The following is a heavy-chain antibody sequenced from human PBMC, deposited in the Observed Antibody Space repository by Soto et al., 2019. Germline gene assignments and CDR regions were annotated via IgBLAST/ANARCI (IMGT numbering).Heavy chain of an antibody. Sequence: SETLSLTCTVSGGSISSDDYYWSWIRQPPGMGLEYIGYIYYSGGTYYNPSLKSRVTISVDTSKNQFSLKLNSVTAADTAVYFCAREGITMIVVKGMDVWGQGTTVTVSS. CDR3: AREGITMIVVKGMDV. D-gene: IGHD3-22*01. CDR1: GGSISSDDYY. CDR2: IYYSGGT. J-gene: IGHJ6*02. V-gene: IGHV4-30-4*01.